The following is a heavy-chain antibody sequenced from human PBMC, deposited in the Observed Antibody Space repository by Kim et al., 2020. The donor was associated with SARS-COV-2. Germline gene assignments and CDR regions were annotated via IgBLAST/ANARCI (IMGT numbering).Heavy chain of an antibody. J-gene: IGHJ4*02. CDR1: GFTFSIYG. V-gene: IGHV3-30*18. CDR3: AKFPRRPSFDY. D-gene: IGHD6-25*01. CDR2: ISYDGSNK. Sequence: GGSLRLSCAASGFTFSIYGMHWVRQAPGKGLEWVAVISYDGSNKYYADSVKGRFTISRDNSKNTLYLQMNSLRAEDTAVYYCAKFPRRPSFDYFGQWT.